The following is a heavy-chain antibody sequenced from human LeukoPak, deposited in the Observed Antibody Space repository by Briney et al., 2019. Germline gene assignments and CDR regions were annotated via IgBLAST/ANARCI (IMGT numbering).Heavy chain of an antibody. CDR1: GFTFSSYG. CDR2: IWYDGSNK. CDR3: ARVASGAALGY. D-gene: IGHD6-13*01. V-gene: IGHV3-33*01. J-gene: IGHJ4*02. Sequence: GGSLRLSCAASGFTFSSYGMHWVRQAPGKGLEWVAVIWYDGSNKYYADSVKGRFTISRDNAKNSLYLQMNSLRAEDTAVYYCARVASGAALGYWGQGTLVTVSS.